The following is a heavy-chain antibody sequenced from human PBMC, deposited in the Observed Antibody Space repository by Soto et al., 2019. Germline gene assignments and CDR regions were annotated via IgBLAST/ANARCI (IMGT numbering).Heavy chain of an antibody. J-gene: IGHJ4*02. CDR2: ISAYNGNT. D-gene: IGHD6-6*01. V-gene: IGHV1-18*01. Sequence: QVQLVQSGAEVKKPGASVKVSCKASGYTFTSYGISWVRQAPGHGLEWMGWISAYNGNTNYAQKLLGRVTMTTDTSTSTAYMELRSLRSDDTAVYYCARVPHIRGQLAPFDYWGQGTLVTVSS. CDR3: ARVPHIRGQLAPFDY. CDR1: GYTFTSYG.